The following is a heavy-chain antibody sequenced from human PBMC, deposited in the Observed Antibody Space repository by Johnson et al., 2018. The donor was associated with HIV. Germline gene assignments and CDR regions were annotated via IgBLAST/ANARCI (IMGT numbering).Heavy chain of an antibody. Sequence: QVQLVESGGGLVQPGGSLRLSCAASGFTFSTYAMHWVRQAPGKGLEWVAVISYSGSDTYYVDSVTGRFNISRDNSKNTLYLQMSSLRSEDTAVYYCARDSDYTNSWNAFDIWGQGTMVTVSS. V-gene: IGHV3-30*03. D-gene: IGHD6-6*01. CDR2: ISYSGSDT. CDR3: ARDSDYTNSWNAFDI. J-gene: IGHJ3*02. CDR1: GFTFSTYA.